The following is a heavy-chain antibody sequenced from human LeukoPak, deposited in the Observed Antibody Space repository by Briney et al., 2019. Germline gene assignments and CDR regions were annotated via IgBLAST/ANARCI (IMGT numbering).Heavy chain of an antibody. CDR3: ARGSDGGINMDV. CDR1: GYTFTSYD. CDR2: MNPNSGNT. J-gene: IGHJ6*02. V-gene: IGHV1-8*01. D-gene: IGHD4-23*01. Sequence: ASVKVSCKASGYTFTSYDMNWVRQATGQGLEWMGWMNPNSGNTGYAQKFQGRVTMTRNTSISTAYMELSSLRSEDTAVYYCARGSDGGINMDVWGQGTTVTVSS.